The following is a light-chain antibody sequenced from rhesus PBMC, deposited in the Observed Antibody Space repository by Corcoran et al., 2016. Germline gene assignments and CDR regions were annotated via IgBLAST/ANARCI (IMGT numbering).Light chain of an antibody. CDR3: QHHDNSPPS. CDR2: RAS. J-gene: IGKJ2*01. Sequence: DIQMTQSPSSLSASVGDRVTITCRASQGISNWLAWYQQKPGKAPNLLIYRASNLETGVPSRFSGSGSGTDFTLTISSLHPEDFATYYCQHHDNSPPSFGQGTKVEIK. V-gene: IGKV1-69*01. CDR1: QGISNW.